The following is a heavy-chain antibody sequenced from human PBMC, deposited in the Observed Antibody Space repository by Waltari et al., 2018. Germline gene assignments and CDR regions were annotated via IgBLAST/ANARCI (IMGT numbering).Heavy chain of an antibody. J-gene: IGHJ4*02. D-gene: IGHD6-6*01. CDR2: TIPILGTA. Sequence: QVQLVQSGAEVKKPGSSVKVSCKASGGTFSSYAISWVRQAPGQGLEWMGGTIPILGTANYAQKFQGRVTITTDESTSTAYMELSSLRSEDTAVYYCARESLPRPGFDYWGQGTLVTVSS. CDR3: ARESLPRPGFDY. CDR1: GGTFSSYA. V-gene: IGHV1-69*05.